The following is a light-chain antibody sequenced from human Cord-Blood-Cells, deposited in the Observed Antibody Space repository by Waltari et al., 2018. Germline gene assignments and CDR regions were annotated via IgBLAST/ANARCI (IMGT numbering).Light chain of an antibody. Sequence: QSALTQPASVSGSPGQSITISCTGTSRDVGGYNYVSWYQQHPGQAPKLMIYDVSNRPAGVSNRFYGSKSGNTASLTISGLQAEDEADYYCSSYTSSSTRVVFGGGTKLTVL. CDR2: DVS. V-gene: IGLV2-14*01. CDR3: SSYTSSSTRVV. J-gene: IGLJ2*01. CDR1: SRDVGGYNY.